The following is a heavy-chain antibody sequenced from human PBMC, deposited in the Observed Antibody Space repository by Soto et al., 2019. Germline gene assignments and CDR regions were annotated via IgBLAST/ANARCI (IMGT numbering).Heavy chain of an antibody. V-gene: IGHV4-28*03. CDR3: ARVWGGAFDF. D-gene: IGHD3-10*01. CDR1: GYSISSSNW. CDR2: IYYSGST. Sequence: ETLSLTCAVSGYSISSSNWGGWIRQPPGKGLEWIGYIYYSGSTNYNPSLKSRVTISVDTSKNQFSLKLSSVTAADTAVYYCARVWGGAFDFWGQGTMVTVSS. J-gene: IGHJ3*01.